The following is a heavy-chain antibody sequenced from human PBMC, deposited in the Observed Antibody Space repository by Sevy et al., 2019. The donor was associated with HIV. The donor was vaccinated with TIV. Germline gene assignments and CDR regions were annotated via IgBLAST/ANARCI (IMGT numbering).Heavy chain of an antibody. CDR2: ISGSGGST. CDR1: GFTFRSYA. D-gene: IGHD3-3*01. V-gene: IGHV3-23*01. Sequence: GGSLRLSCVASGFTFRSYAMSWVRQAPGKGLEWVSGISGSGGSTYYADSVKGRFTISRDNSKNTLYLQMNSLRAEDTAVYYCAKGSSGTYYDFWSGSYYFDYWGQGTLVTVSS. J-gene: IGHJ4*02. CDR3: AKGSSGTYYDFWSGSYYFDY.